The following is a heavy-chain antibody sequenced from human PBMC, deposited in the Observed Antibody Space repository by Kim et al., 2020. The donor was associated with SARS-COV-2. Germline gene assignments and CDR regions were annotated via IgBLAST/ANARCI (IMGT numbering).Heavy chain of an antibody. CDR3: ASLSYPYYYYYMDV. D-gene: IGHD1-26*01. Sequence: ADSVKSRCTVSRDNAKHTLYLQVNSLRAEDTAVYYCASLSYPYYYYYMDVWGKGTTVTVSS. J-gene: IGHJ6*03. V-gene: IGHV3-74*01.